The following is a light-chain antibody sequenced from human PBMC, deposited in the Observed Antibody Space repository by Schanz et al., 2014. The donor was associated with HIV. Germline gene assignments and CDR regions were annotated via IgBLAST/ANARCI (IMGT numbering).Light chain of an antibody. V-gene: IGKV1-9*01. CDR1: QVISSY. CDR3: QQLDDYPFT. Sequence: DIQLTQSPSFLSASVGDRVTVTCRPSQVISSYLAWYQQKPGKAPRLLIYAASTLQSGVPSRFSGSGSGTEFTLTISSLQPEDFATYYCQQLDDYPFTFGPGTKVDIK. CDR2: AAS. J-gene: IGKJ3*01.